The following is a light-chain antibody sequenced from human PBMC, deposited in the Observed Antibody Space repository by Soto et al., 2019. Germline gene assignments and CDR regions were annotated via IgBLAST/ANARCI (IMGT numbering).Light chain of an antibody. J-gene: IGLJ2*01. Sequence: QSVLTQPPSVSAAPGQKVTISCSGGSSNIGINIVSWYQQLPGTAPKLLIYEDNKRPSGIPDRFSGSKSGTSATLGITALQTWDEADYYCASWDTSLNSGVFGRGTQLTVL. CDR2: EDN. V-gene: IGLV1-51*02. CDR3: ASWDTSLNSGV. CDR1: SSNIGINI.